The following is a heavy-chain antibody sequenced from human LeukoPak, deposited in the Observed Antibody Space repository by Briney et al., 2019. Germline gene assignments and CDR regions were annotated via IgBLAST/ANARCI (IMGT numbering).Heavy chain of an antibody. J-gene: IGHJ3*02. V-gene: IGHV4-59*01. Sequence: SETLSLTCTVSGGSISSYCWSWIRQPPGKGLEWIGYIYYSGSTNYNPSLKSRLTISVDTSKNQFSLKMSSVTAADTAVYYCARSRSAMMHTFDIWGQGTMVTVSS. CDR3: ARSRSAMMHTFDI. CDR2: IYYSGST. D-gene: IGHD3-22*01. CDR1: GGSISSYC.